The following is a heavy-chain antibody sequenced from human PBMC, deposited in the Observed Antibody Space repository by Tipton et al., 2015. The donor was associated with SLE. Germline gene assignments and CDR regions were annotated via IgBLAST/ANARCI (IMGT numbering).Heavy chain of an antibody. CDR1: GGSISSHY. V-gene: IGHV4-59*11. J-gene: IGHJ6*02. CDR2: IYYSGRT. Sequence: TLSLTCTVSGGSISSHYWSWIRQPPGKGLEWIGYIYYSGRTNYNPALKSRVTISVDTSKNQFSLKLSSVTAAAPAVYYCARVGCGGDCYPPYYYYGMDVWGQGTTVIVSS. CDR3: ARVGCGGDCYPPYYYYGMDV. D-gene: IGHD2-21*01.